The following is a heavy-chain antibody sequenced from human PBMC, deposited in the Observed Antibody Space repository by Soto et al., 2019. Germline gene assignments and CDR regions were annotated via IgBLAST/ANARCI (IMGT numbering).Heavy chain of an antibody. V-gene: IGHV3-30*18. CDR1: GFTFSDHG. CDR2: ISHDGNSK. Sequence: QVQLVESGGGVVQPGTSLRLSCAASGFTFSDHGMHWVRQAPGKGLEWVAVISHDGNSKYYGDSVKGRFTVSRDNSNNMAYLQMNSLRLEHTAMYYCAKQFDLGGLEDYWGQGTLVTVSS. D-gene: IGHD1-1*01. CDR3: AKQFDLGGLEDY. J-gene: IGHJ4*02.